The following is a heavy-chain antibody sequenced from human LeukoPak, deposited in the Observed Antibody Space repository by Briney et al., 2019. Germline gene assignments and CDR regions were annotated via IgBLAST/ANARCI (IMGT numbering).Heavy chain of an antibody. J-gene: IGHJ4*02. CDR2: ISASGHST. V-gene: IGHV3-23*01. CDR3: AKGDTTWELPHDY. CDR1: GFTFSSYA. D-gene: IGHD1-26*01. Sequence: GGSLRLSCAASGFTFSSYAMSWVRQAPGKGLEWVSAISASGHSTYYADSVKGRFTISRDNSKNTLYLQMNSLRAEDTAVYYCAKGDTTWELPHDYWGQGTLVTVSS.